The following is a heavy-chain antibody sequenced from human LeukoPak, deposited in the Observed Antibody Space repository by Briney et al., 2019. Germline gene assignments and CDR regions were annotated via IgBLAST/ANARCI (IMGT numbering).Heavy chain of an antibody. CDR3: ARGVALRYFDWVSYGMDV. Sequence: SETLSLTCTVSGGSISSYYWSWIRQPPGKGLEWIGYIYYSGSTNYNPSLKSRVTISVDTSKNQFSLKLSSVTAADTAVYYCARGVALRYFDWVSYGMDVWGQGTTVTVSS. J-gene: IGHJ6*02. D-gene: IGHD3-9*01. V-gene: IGHV4-59*01. CDR2: IYYSGST. CDR1: GGSISSYY.